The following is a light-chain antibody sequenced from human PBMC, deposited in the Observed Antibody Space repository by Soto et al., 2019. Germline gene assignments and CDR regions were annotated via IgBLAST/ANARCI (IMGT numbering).Light chain of an antibody. CDR1: SSDVGRYKY. J-gene: IGLJ3*02. CDR3: SSFAGSSKLV. CDR2: AVN. Sequence: QSALTQPPSASGSPGQSVTISCNRTSSDVGRYKYVSGYQQYQGKTSKVKIYAVNKRPSGVHDRFSGSKSGNTASLTVSGVKTEDEAHYCSSSFAGSSKLVFGKGTVVTVL. V-gene: IGLV2-8*01.